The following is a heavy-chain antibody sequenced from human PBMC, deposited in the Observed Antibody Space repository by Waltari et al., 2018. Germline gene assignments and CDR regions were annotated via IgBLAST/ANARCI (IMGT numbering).Heavy chain of an antibody. CDR2: IYHSGST. V-gene: IGHV4-38-2*02. Sequence: QVQLQESGPGLVKPSETLSLTCTVSGYSISSGSYWGWIRQPPGKGLEWIGSIYHSGSTYYNPSLKSRVTISVDTSKNQFSLKLSSVTAADTAVYYCVHSRVWLGFDYWGQGTLVTVSS. CDR3: VHSRVWLGFDY. D-gene: IGHD3-16*01. J-gene: IGHJ4*02. CDR1: GYSISSGSY.